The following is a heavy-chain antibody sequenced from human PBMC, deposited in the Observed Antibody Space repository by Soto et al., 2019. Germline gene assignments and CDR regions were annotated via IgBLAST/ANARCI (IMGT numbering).Heavy chain of an antibody. Sequence: SETLSLTCTVSGGSVNSGNYYWGWIRHTPGKGLQWIGYIYQSGSTRYSPSLKSRVTISLDKSKNQFSLKLSSVTAADTAVYYCARSVFPWGQGTLVTSPQ. CDR2: IYQSGST. CDR1: GGSVNSGNYY. CDR3: ARSVFP. J-gene: IGHJ5*02. V-gene: IGHV4-61*05.